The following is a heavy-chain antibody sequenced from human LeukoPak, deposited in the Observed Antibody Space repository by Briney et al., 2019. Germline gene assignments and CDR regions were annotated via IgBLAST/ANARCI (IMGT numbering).Heavy chain of an antibody. D-gene: IGHD6-6*01. CDR3: AKSTEYSSSGGYFDY. J-gene: IGHJ4*02. V-gene: IGHV3-23*01. Sequence: GGSLRLSCAASGFTFSSYAMSWVRQAPGKGLEWVSAISGSGGSTYYADSVKGRFTISRDNSKNTLYLQMNSLRAEDTAVYYCAKSTEYSSSGGYFDYWAREPWSPSPQ. CDR2: ISGSGGST. CDR1: GFTFSSYA.